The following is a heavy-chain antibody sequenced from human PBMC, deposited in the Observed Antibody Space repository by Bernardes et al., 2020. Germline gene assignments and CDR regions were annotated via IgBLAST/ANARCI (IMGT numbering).Heavy chain of an antibody. CDR2: ISRSGDTT. Sequence: GGSLRLSCAASGFTFSSYAMTWVRQAPGKGLDWVSAISRSGDTTYYADSVKGRFTVSRDNSKNTLYLQMNSLRGEDTAVYYCAKDFGYCTSTTCWFDPWGQGSLVTVSS. CDR1: GFTFSSYA. D-gene: IGHD2-2*03. V-gene: IGHV3-23*01. CDR3: AKDFGYCTSTTCWFDP. J-gene: IGHJ5*02.